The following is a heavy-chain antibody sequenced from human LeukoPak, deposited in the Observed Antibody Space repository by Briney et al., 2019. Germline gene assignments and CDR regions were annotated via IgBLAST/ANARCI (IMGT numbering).Heavy chain of an antibody. J-gene: IGHJ4*02. V-gene: IGHV3-23*01. Sequence: GGSLRLSCAASGFVFNNYAMTWVRQAPGKGLQWVSHINDRGDERHYADSVKGRFTISRDNSRNTLFLQMGSLRAEDTAVYYCAKTQWKVGATDYFDYWGQGILVTVSS. CDR3: AKTQWKVGATDYFDY. D-gene: IGHD1-26*01. CDR1: GFVFNNYA. CDR2: INDRGDER.